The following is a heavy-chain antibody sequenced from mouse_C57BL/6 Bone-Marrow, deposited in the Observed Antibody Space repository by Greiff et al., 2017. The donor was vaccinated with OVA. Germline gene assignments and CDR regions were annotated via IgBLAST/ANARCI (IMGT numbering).Heavy chain of an antibody. CDR3: ATYYYGSSYAYFDV. CDR2: IDPSDSYT. Sequence: QVQLQQLGAELVMPGASVKLSCKASGYTFTSYWMHWVKQRPGQGLEWIGEIDPSDSYTNYNQKFKGKSTLTVDKSSSTAYMQLSSLTSEDSAVYYCATYYYGSSYAYFDVWGTGTTVTVSS. D-gene: IGHD1-1*01. J-gene: IGHJ1*03. V-gene: IGHV1-69*01. CDR1: GYTFTSYW.